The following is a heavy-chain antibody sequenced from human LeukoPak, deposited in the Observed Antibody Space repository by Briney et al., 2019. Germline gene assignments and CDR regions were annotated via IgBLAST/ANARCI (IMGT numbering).Heavy chain of an antibody. Sequence: VASVKVSCKASGGTFSSYAISWVRQAPGQGLEWMGGIIPIFGTANYAQKFQGRVTITTDESTSTAYMELSSLRSEDTAVYYGVSGNDIWGQGTMVTVSS. D-gene: IGHD1-14*01. CDR1: GGTFSSYA. V-gene: IGHV1-69*05. CDR2: IIPIFGTA. J-gene: IGHJ3*02. CDR3: VSGNDI.